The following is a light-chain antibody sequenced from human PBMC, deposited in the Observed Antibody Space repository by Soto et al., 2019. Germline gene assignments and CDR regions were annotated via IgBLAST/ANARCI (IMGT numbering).Light chain of an antibody. Sequence: DIQMTQSPSSLSASAGDRVTIVCRASQDIGKFLNWYQQRPGESPRLLIYDASRLAEGVPSRFRGSASETDFNLTISRLQSEDIATYYCQQADNLPVTFGGGTKVEIK. J-gene: IGKJ4*01. V-gene: IGKV1-33*01. CDR2: DAS. CDR1: QDIGKF. CDR3: QQADNLPVT.